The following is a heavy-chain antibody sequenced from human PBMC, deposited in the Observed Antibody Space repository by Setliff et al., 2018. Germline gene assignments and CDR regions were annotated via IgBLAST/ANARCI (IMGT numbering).Heavy chain of an antibody. CDR3: ARGRFGGPRTGNWFDP. CDR1: GYTFTSYH. CDR2: MNPNSGNT. V-gene: IGHV1-8*02. D-gene: IGHD3-10*01. J-gene: IGHJ5*02. Sequence: AASVKVSCKASGYTFTSYHMHRVRQAPGQGLEWMGWMNPNSGNTGYAQKFQGRVTMARNTSISTAYMELSSLRSEDTAVYYCARGRFGGPRTGNWFDPWGQGTLVTVSS.